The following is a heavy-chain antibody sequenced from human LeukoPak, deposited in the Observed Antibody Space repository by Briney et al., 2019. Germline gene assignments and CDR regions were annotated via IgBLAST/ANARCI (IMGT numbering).Heavy chain of an antibody. J-gene: IGHJ4*02. CDR3: ARGRYCTNGVCYGETLDY. CDR2: ISSDGSST. D-gene: IGHD2-8*01. V-gene: IGHV3-74*01. CDR1: GFTFSSYW. Sequence: GGSLRLSCVASGFTFSSYWMHWVRQAPGKGLVWVSRISSDGSSTTYADSVKGRFTISRDNAKNTLYLQMNSLRAEDTAVYYCARGRYCTNGVCYGETLDYWGQGTLVTVSS.